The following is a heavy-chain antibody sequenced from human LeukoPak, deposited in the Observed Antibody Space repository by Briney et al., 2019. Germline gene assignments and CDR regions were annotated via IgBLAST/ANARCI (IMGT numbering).Heavy chain of an antibody. CDR1: GYTFNSYD. CDR2: MNPNTDNT. D-gene: IGHD3-3*01. V-gene: IGHV1-8*01. CDR3: ARMYYDFWSGNTMNWFDP. J-gene: IGHJ5*02. Sequence: ASVKVSCKASGYTFNSYDINWVRQATGQGLEWMGWMNPNTDNTGYGERFQGRVTMTRDNSISTAYMELNSLTSEDTAVYYCARMYYDFWSGNTMNWFDPWGQGTLVTVSS.